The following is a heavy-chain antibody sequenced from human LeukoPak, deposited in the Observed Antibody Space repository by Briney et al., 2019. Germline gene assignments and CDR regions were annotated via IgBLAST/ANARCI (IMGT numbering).Heavy chain of an antibody. CDR3: ARAVLHQPYYYYGMDV. Sequence: PSETLSLTCTVSGGSISSYYWSWIRQPAGKGLEWIGRIYTSGSTNYNPSLKSRVTMSVDTSKNQFSLKLSSVTAADTAVYYCARAVLHQPYYYYGMDVWGQGTTVTVSS. D-gene: IGHD2/OR15-2a*01. V-gene: IGHV4-4*07. CDR1: GGSISSYY. J-gene: IGHJ6*02. CDR2: IYTSGST.